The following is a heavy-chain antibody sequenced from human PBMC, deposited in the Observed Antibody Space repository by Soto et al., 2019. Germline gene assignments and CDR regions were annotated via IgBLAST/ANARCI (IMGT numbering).Heavy chain of an antibody. CDR1: GFTFSSYG. V-gene: IGHV3-33*01. J-gene: IGHJ6*03. CDR2: IWYDGSNK. Sequence: QVQLVESGGGVVQPGRSLRLSCAASGFTFSSYGMHWVRQAPGKGLEWVAVIWYDGSNKYYADSVKGRFTISRDNSKNTLYLQMNSLRAEDTAVYYCARDALGSYSSSWLYYYYYMDVWGIGNTVTVSS. CDR3: ARDALGSYSSSWLYYYYYMDV. D-gene: IGHD6-13*01.